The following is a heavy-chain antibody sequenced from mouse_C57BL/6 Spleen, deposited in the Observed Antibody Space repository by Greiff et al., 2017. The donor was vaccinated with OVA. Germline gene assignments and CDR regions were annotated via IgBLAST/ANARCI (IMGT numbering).Heavy chain of an antibody. Sequence: EVKLQESGEGLVKPGGSLKLSCAASGFTFSSYAMSWVRQTPEKRLEWVAYISSGGDYIYYADTVKGRFTISRDNARNTLYLQLSSLKSEDKAMDYCTRSSTMVTKRLAYWGQGTLVTVSA. D-gene: IGHD2-2*01. V-gene: IGHV5-9-1*02. CDR1: GFTFSSYA. CDR3: TRSSTMVTKRLAY. CDR2: ISSGGDYI. J-gene: IGHJ3*01.